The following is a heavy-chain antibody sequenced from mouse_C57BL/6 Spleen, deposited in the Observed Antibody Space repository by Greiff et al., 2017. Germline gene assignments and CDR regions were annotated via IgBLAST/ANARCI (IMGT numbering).Heavy chain of an antibody. CDR1: GYTFTDYY. CDR3: ARSGGNPRWYFDV. D-gene: IGHD2-1*01. CDR2: INPNNGGT. J-gene: IGHJ1*03. V-gene: IGHV1-26*01. Sequence: VQLQQSGPELVKPGASVKISCKASGYTFTDYYMNWVKQSHGKSLEWIGDINPNNGGTSYNQKFKGKATLTVDKSSSTAYMELRSLTSEDSAVYYCARSGGNPRWYFDVWGTGTTVTVSS.